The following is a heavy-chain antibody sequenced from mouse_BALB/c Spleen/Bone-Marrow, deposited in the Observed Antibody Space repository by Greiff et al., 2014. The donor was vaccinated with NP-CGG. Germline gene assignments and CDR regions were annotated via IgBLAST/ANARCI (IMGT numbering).Heavy chain of an antibody. CDR1: GFNIKDTY. J-gene: IGHJ2*01. Sequence: VQLKESGAELVKPGAPVKLSCTASGFNIKDTYMHWVKQRPEQGLEWIGRIDPANGNTKYDPKFQGKATITADTSSNTAYLQLSSLISEDTAVYYCARYDYGVYFDYWGQGTTLTVSS. D-gene: IGHD2-4*01. V-gene: IGHV14-3*02. CDR2: IDPANGNT. CDR3: ARYDYGVYFDY.